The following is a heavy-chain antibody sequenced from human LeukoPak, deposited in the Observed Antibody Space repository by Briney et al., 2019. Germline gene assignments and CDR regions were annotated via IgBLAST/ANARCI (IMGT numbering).Heavy chain of an antibody. Sequence: GESLRLSCAASGFTFSDYYVSWIRQAPGKGLEWVSYISSSGSTIYYADSVKGRFTISRDNAKNSLYLQMNSLRAEDTAVYYCARDGDYYGSGSYYPIYYFDYWGQGTLVTVSS. D-gene: IGHD3-10*01. CDR3: ARDGDYYGSGSYYPIYYFDY. CDR1: GFTFSDYY. J-gene: IGHJ4*02. V-gene: IGHV3-11*04. CDR2: ISSSGSTI.